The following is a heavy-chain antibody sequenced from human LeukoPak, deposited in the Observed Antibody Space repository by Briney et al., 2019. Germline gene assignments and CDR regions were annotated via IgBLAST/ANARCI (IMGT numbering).Heavy chain of an antibody. D-gene: IGHD3-10*01. V-gene: IGHV4-34*01. CDR1: GGSFSSYY. CDR2: IYHSGST. CDR3: LRGLTLNYYYYGMDV. Sequence: PSETLSLTCAVYGGSFSSYYWNWILQPPGKGLEWIGEIYHSGSTRYNPSLRSRVTISVDTSKNQFSLTLSSVYYCARGRGGMLRGLTLNYYYYGMDVWGQGTTVTVSS. J-gene: IGHJ6*02.